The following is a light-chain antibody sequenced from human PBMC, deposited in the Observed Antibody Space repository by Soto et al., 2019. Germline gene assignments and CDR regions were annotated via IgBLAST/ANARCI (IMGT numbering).Light chain of an antibody. CDR3: GTWDSSLSAVV. Sequence: QAVVTQPPSVSAAPGQKVTISCSGSSSNIGDNYVSWYQQLPETAPKLLIFENNKRPSGIPDRFSGSKSGTSATLGITGLQTGDEADYYCGTWDSSLSAVVFGGGTKLTVL. CDR2: ENN. CDR1: SSNIGDNY. V-gene: IGLV1-51*02. J-gene: IGLJ2*01.